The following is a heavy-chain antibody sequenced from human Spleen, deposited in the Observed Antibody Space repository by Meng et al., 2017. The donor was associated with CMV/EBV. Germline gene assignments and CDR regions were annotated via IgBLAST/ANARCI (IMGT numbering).Heavy chain of an antibody. CDR1: GGSISSSSYY. CDR3: ARSYYDSSGYY. J-gene: IGHJ4*02. CDR2: IYYSGST. D-gene: IGHD3-22*01. Sequence: GSLRLSCTVSGGSISSSSYYWGWIRQPPGKGLEWIRSIYYSGSTYYNPSLKSRVTISVDTSKNQFSLKLSSVTAADTAVYYCARSYYDSSGYYWGQGTLVTVSS. V-gene: IGHV4-39*01.